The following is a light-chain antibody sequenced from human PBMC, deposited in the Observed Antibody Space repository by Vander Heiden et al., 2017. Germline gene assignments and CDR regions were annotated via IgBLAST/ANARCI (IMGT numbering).Light chain of an antibody. CDR2: DVS. J-gene: IGLJ3*02. Sequence: QSALTQPRPVSGSPGQSVTISCTGTSSDVGGYNYVSWYQQYPGKAPKVMIYDVSKRPSGVPDRFSGSKSGDTASLTISGLQPEDEADYYCCSYAGSYTGFGGGTKLTVL. CDR1: SSDVGGYNY. CDR3: CSYAGSYTG. V-gene: IGLV2-11*01.